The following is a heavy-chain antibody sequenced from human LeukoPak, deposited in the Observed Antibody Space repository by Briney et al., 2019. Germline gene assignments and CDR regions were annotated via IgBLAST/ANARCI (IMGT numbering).Heavy chain of an antibody. CDR2: VSDDGINT. CDR3: ARDGPYYAKLGYGMDV. Sequence: GGSLRLSCSASGFTFSSYPMHWVRQAPGKGLEWVAVVSDDGINTYYADSVKGRFTISRDNAKNSLYLQMNSLRAEDTAVYYCARDGPYYAKLGYGMDVWGQGTTVTVSS. V-gene: IGHV3-30-3*01. CDR1: GFTFSSYP. J-gene: IGHJ6*02. D-gene: IGHD2-2*01.